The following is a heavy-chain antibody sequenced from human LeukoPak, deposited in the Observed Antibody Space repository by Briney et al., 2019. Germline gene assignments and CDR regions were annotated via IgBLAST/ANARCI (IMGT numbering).Heavy chain of an antibody. CDR1: GFTFSTSI. Sequence: PGGSLRLSCAASGFTFSTSIMNWVRQAPGKGLEWVSYISNSGNTIFYADSVKGRFTISRDNGKNSLYLQMNSLRAEDTAVYYCARVFSNPTGNDYWGQGTLVTVSS. CDR2: ISNSGNTI. J-gene: IGHJ4*02. D-gene: IGHD1-1*01. CDR3: ARVFSNPTGNDY. V-gene: IGHV3-48*04.